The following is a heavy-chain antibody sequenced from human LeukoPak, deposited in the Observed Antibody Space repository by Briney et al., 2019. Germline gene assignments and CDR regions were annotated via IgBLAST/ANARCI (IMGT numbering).Heavy chain of an antibody. CDR3: ARPISGSSGVSNY. CDR2: ISGSGGAT. J-gene: IGHJ4*02. V-gene: IGHV3-23*01. CDR1: GFTFSSYP. D-gene: IGHD3-22*01. Sequence: RTGGSLRLSCAASGFTFSSYPMTWVRQAPGKGLEWVSSISGSGGATYYADSVKGRFTISRDNSRNTLYLQMNSLGADDTAIYYCARPISGSSGVSNYWGQGTLVTVSS.